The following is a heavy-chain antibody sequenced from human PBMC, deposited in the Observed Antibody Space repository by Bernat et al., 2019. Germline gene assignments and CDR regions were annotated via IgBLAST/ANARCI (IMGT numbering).Heavy chain of an antibody. Sequence: EVQLLESGGGLVQPGGSLRLSCAASGFTFSSYAMSWVRQAPGKGLEWVSAISGSGGSTYYADSVKGRFTISRDNSKNTLYLQMNSLRAEDTAVYYCAKVAYSDSSSWKNGFDPWGQGTLVTVSS. V-gene: IGHV3-23*01. D-gene: IGHD6-13*01. CDR2: ISGSGGST. J-gene: IGHJ5*02. CDR3: AKVAYSDSSSWKNGFDP. CDR1: GFTFSSYA.